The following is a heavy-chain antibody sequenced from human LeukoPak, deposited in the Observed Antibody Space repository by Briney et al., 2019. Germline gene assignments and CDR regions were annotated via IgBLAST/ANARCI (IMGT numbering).Heavy chain of an antibody. Sequence: QSGGSLRLSCAASGFTFSSYWMSWVRQAPGKGLEWVANIKQDGSEKYYVDSVKGRFTISRDNAKNSLYLQMNSLRAEDTAVYYCARDPNYDFWSGYRGFYYYYYMDVWGKGTTVTVSS. D-gene: IGHD3-3*01. CDR3: ARDPNYDFWSGYRGFYYYYYMDV. CDR1: GFTFSSYW. J-gene: IGHJ6*03. V-gene: IGHV3-7*01. CDR2: IKQDGSEK.